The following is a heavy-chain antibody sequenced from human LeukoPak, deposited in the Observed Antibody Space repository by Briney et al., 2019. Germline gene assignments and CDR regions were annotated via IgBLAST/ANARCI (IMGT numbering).Heavy chain of an antibody. CDR1: GGSLSSYY. CDR3: ARHVPNRYCSSTSCPFDL. D-gene: IGHD2-2*01. Sequence: PSETLSLTRTVSGGSLSSYYWSWIRPPPGKGLEWIGYLYYSGSTNYNPSLKSRVTTSVDTSKNQFSLKLSSVTAADTAVYYCARHVPNRYCSSTSCPFDLWGRGTLVSVSS. V-gene: IGHV4-59*08. J-gene: IGHJ2*01. CDR2: LYYSGST.